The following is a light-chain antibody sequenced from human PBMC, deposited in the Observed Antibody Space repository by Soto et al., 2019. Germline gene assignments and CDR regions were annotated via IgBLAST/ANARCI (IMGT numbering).Light chain of an antibody. CDR2: KAS. CDR3: QHYKSYSES. J-gene: IGKJ1*01. Sequence: DIQMTQSPSTLSGSVGDRVTITCRASQTISSWLAWYQQKPGKAPKLLIYKASTLKGGVPSKFSGSGSGPEFTLNISSLQPDDFATYYCQHYKSYSESFGQGTKVQLK. V-gene: IGKV1-5*03. CDR1: QTISSW.